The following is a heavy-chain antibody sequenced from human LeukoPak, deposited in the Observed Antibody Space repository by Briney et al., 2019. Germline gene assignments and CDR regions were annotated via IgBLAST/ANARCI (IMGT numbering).Heavy chain of an antibody. CDR2: ISYDGSNK. CDR3: ARDPGNYYDSSGYYPSLY. V-gene: IGHV3-30*03. D-gene: IGHD3-22*01. CDR1: GFTFSSYG. Sequence: GGSLRLSCAASGFTFSSYGMHWVRQAPGKGLEWVAVISYDGSNKYYADSVKGRFTISRDNAKNSLYLQMNSLRAEDTAVYYCARDPGNYYDSSGYYPSLYWGQGTLVTVSS. J-gene: IGHJ4*02.